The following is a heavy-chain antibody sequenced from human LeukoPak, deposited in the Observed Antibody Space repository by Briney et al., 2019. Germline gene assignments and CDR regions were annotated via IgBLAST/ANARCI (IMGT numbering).Heavy chain of an antibody. Sequence: SVKVSCKASGGTFSSYAISWVRQAPGQGLEWMGGIIPIFGTANYAQKFQGRVTITTDESTSTAYMELSSLRSEDTAVYYCATRGAYDSSGYHGFWGQGTLVTVSS. V-gene: IGHV1-69*05. CDR2: IIPIFGTA. CDR3: ATRGAYDSSGYHGF. J-gene: IGHJ4*02. D-gene: IGHD3-22*01. CDR1: GGTFSSYA.